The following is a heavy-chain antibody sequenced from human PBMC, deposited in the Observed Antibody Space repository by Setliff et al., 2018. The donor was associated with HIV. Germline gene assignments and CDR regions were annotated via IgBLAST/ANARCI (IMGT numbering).Heavy chain of an antibody. D-gene: IGHD2-2*01. CDR3: ARDDSIVLVPAIMRGDGFDF. CDR2: IYTSGST. Sequence: PSETLSLTCTVSGGSISSGSYYWSWIRQPAGKGLEWIGRIYTSGSTKYNPSLESRVTFSIDTSENQFSLRLASVTAADTAIYYCARDDSIVLVPAIMRGDGFDFWGQGRMVTVSS. J-gene: IGHJ3*01. V-gene: IGHV4-61*02. CDR1: GGSISSGSYY.